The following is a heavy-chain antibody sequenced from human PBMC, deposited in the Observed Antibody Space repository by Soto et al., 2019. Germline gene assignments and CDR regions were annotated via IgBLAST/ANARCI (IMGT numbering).Heavy chain of an antibody. CDR3: ARDQWLVYSYYHGMDV. CDR1: GDSVSSNSAA. Sequence: SQTLSLTCAISGDSVSSNSAAWNWIRQSPSRGREWLGRTYYRSKRYNGYAVSVKSRININPDTSKTQFSLQLNSVTPEDTTVYYCARDQWLVYSYYHGMDVWGQGTTVTVSS. J-gene: IGHJ6*02. D-gene: IGHD6-19*01. CDR2: TYYRSKRYN. V-gene: IGHV6-1*01.